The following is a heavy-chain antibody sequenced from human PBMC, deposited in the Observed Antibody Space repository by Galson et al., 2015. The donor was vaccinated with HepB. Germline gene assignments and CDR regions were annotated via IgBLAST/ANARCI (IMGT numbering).Heavy chain of an antibody. CDR2: INPNSGDT. CDR1: GYTLTGNY. D-gene: IGHD6-6*01. J-gene: IGHJ4*02. V-gene: IGHV1-2*02. CDR3: ARDAFEYSSPSLGIPFDY. Sequence: SVKVSCKASGYTLTGNYMHWVRQAPGQGLEWMGWINPNSGDTNYAQKLQGRVTMTTDTSTSTAYMELRSLRSDDTAVYYCARDAFEYSSPSLGIPFDYWGQGTLVTVS.